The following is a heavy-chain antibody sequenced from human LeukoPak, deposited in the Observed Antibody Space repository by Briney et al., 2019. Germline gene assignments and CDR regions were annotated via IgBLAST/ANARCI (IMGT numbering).Heavy chain of an antibody. V-gene: IGHV4-31*03. Sequence: SETLSLTCTVSGGSISSGGYYWSWIRQHPGKGLEWIGYIYYSGGTYYNPSLKSRVTISVDTSKNQFSLKLSSVTAADTAVYYCARTKSSELLWFGEFIFDYWGQGTLVTVSS. J-gene: IGHJ4*02. CDR2: IYYSGGT. D-gene: IGHD3-10*01. CDR3: ARTKSSELLWFGEFIFDY. CDR1: GGSISSGGYY.